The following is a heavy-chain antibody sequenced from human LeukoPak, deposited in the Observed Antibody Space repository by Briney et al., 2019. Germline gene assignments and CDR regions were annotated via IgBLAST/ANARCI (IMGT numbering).Heavy chain of an antibody. J-gene: IGHJ1*01. V-gene: IGHV1-2*02. CDR2: LNPYSGDT. CDR3: ARGTMNLDF. D-gene: IGHD3-22*01. CDR1: GYTFTTYD. Sequence: GASVKVSCKASGYTFTTYDINWVRQAPGQGLEWMGWLNPYSGDTAYAQKFQGRVTLTRDTSISTVYMEVSRLRSDDTAVYYCARGTMNLDFWGQGTLVIVSS.